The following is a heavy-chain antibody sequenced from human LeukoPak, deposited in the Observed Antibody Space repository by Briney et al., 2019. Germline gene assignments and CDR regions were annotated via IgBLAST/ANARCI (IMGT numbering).Heavy chain of an antibody. Sequence: SETPSLTCTVSGGSISSYYWSWIRQPPGKGLEWIGYIYYSGSTNYNPSLKSRVTISVDTSKNQFSLKLSSVTAADTAVYYCARDSPVPLYGMDVWGQGTTVTVSS. V-gene: IGHV4-59*01. CDR1: GGSISSYY. J-gene: IGHJ6*02. CDR3: ARDSPVPLYGMDV. D-gene: IGHD6-6*01. CDR2: IYYSGST.